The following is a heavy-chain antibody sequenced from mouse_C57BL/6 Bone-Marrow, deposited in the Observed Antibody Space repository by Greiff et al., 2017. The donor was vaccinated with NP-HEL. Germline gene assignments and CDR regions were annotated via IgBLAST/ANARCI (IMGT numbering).Heavy chain of an antibody. CDR3: ARSYYDYDGGYYFDY. D-gene: IGHD2-4*01. CDR2: ISYSGST. J-gene: IGHJ2*01. CDR1: GYSITSDY. V-gene: IGHV3-8*01. Sequence: EVKLMESGPGLAKPSQTLSLTCSVTGYSITSDYWNWIRKFPGTKLEYMGYISYSGSTYYNPSLKSRISITRDTSKNQYYLQLNSVTTEDTATYYCARSYYDYDGGYYFDYWGQGTTLTVSS.